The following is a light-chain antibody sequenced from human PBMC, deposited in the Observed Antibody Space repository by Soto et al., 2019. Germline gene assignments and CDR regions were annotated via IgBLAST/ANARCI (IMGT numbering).Light chain of an antibody. Sequence: QSVLTQPLSASGTPGQRITISCSGSSSNIGPNYVYWYQQLPGTAPKLLIFSNNQRPSGVPDRLSGSKSGTSASLAISGLRSEDEAEYYCAAWDDSLRAVVFGGGTKVTVL. CDR2: SNN. CDR1: SSNIGPNY. J-gene: IGLJ2*01. CDR3: AAWDDSLRAVV. V-gene: IGLV1-47*02.